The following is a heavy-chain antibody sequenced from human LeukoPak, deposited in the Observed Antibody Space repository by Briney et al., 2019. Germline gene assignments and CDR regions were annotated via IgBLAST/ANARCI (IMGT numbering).Heavy chain of an antibody. CDR1: GFTFSAYT. CDR3: VRDAVGQSGAGGY. Sequence: PGGSLRLSCSASGFTFSAYTMNWVRQAPGKGLDWFSSVSPSGGSTFYGDSVKGRATISRDNAKNSLYLEMSSVRAEDTAVYFCVRDAVGQSGAGGYWGQGTLVTVSS. CDR2: VSPSGGST. V-gene: IGHV3-21*01. J-gene: IGHJ4*02. D-gene: IGHD3-10*01.